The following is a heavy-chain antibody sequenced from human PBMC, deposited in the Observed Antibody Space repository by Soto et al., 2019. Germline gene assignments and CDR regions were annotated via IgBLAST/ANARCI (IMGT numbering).Heavy chain of an antibody. CDR3: AKDGASGSYPPYYYFGMDV. V-gene: IGHV3-23*01. D-gene: IGHD1-26*01. Sequence: EVQLLESGGGLEQPGGSLRLSCAASGFTFSSYAMSWVRQAPGKGLEWVSTISGSGGNAYYADSVKGRFSISRDNSKNPLRLKINSLRADATAVYYCAKDGASGSYPPYYYFGMDVWGQGTTVTVSS. CDR1: GFTFSSYA. CDR2: ISGSGGNA. J-gene: IGHJ6*02.